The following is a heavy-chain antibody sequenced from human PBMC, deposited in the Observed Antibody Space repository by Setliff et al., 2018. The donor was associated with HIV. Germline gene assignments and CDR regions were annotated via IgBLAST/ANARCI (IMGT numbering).Heavy chain of an antibody. J-gene: IGHJ5*02. CDR3: ARRRLLIRNWFDP. CDR1: GGSFSGYC. Sequence: SETLSLTCAVYGGSFSGYCWSGIRQPPGKGLEWIGEINHSGSTNYNPSLKSRVTISVDTSKNQFSLKLSSVTAADTAVYYCARRRLLIRNWFDPWGQGTLVTVSS. D-gene: IGHD3-22*01. V-gene: IGHV4-34*01. CDR2: INHSGST.